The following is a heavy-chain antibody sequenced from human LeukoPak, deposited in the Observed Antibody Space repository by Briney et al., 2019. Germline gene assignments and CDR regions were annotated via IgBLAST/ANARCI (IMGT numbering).Heavy chain of an antibody. Sequence: PSETLSLTCTVSGGSISSYYWSWVRQPPGKGLEWIGYIYHSGSTYYNPSLKSRVTISVDRSKNQFSLKLSSVTAADTAVYYCARTLDSSGYYFDHWGQGTLVTVSS. J-gene: IGHJ4*02. D-gene: IGHD3-22*01. V-gene: IGHV4-59*12. CDR1: GGSISSYY. CDR2: IYHSGST. CDR3: ARTLDSSGYYFDH.